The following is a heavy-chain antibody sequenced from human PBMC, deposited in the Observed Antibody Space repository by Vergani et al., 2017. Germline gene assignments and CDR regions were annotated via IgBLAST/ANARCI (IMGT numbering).Heavy chain of an antibody. CDR1: GYTFSNYY. V-gene: IGHV1-46*03. CDR3: AIGDYGILTGYRY. D-gene: IGHD3-9*01. CDR2: INRSGGPT. J-gene: IGHJ4*02. Sequence: QVQVVQSGAEVKKSGASVKVSCKTSGYTFSNYYMHWVRQAPGQGLEWKGIINRSGGPTNNAQKFQGRVTMTRDTSTSTVYMELSSLRSEETAIYYCAIGDYGILTGYRYLGQGTLVNVSA.